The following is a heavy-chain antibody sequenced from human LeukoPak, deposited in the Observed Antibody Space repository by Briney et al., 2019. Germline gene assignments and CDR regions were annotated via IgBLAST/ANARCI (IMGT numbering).Heavy chain of an antibody. CDR1: GYSISSGYY. D-gene: IGHD3-10*01. CDR2: IYHSGST. CDR3: ASAMVRGVVDY. J-gene: IGHJ4*02. Sequence: PSETLSLTCTVSGYSISSGYYWGWIRQPPGKGLEWIGSIYHSGSTYYNPSLKSRVTISVDTSKNQFSLKLNSVTAADTAVYYCASAMVRGVVDYWGQGTLVTVSS. V-gene: IGHV4-38-2*02.